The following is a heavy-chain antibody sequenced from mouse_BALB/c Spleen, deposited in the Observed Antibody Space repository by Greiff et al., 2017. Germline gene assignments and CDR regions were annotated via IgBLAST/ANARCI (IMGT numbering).Heavy chain of an antibody. Sequence: EVKVVESGGGLVQPGGSRKLSCAASGFTFSSFGMHWVRQAPEKGLEWVAYISSGSSTIYYADTVKGRFTISRDNPKNTLFLQMTSLRSEDTAMYYCARGRYDWYFDVWGAGTTVTVSS. J-gene: IGHJ1*01. V-gene: IGHV5-17*02. CDR2: ISSGSSTI. D-gene: IGHD2-14*01. CDR1: GFTFSSFG. CDR3: ARGRYDWYFDV.